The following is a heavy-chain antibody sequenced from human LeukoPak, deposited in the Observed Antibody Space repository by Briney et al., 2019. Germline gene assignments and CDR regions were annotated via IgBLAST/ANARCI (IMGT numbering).Heavy chain of an antibody. CDR3: ARDQRPGWGEYFQH. V-gene: IGHV3-33*01. CDR1: EFTFSSYG. D-gene: IGHD3-16*01. CDR2: IWYDGSNK. Sequence: PGGFLRLSCAAYEFTFSSYGMHWVRQAPGKGLEWVAVIWYDGSNKYYADSVKGRFTISRDNSKNTVYLQMNSLRVEDTAVYYCARDQRPGWGEYFQHWGQGTLVTVSS. J-gene: IGHJ1*01.